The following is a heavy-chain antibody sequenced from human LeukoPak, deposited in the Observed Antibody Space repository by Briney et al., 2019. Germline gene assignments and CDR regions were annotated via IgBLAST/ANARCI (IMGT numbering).Heavy chain of an antibody. CDR2: VGPSGART. D-gene: IGHD5-24*01. V-gene: IGHV3-23*01. Sequence: GGSLRLSCAASGFTFSSYEMNWVRQAPGKGLEWVSGVGPSGARTYYADSVKGRFTVSRDNSKNMVFLQMNSLRAEDTAIYYCAKDDAYLQYADWGQGTLVTVSS. J-gene: IGHJ4*02. CDR3: AKDDAYLQYAD. CDR1: GFTFSSYE.